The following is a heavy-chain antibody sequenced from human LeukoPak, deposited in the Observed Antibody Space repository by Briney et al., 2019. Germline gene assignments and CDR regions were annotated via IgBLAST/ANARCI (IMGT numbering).Heavy chain of an antibody. Sequence: ASVKVSCXASGYTFTGYYMHWVRQAPGQGLEWMGWINPNIGSTNYAQKFQGRVTMTRDTSISTAYMELSSLRSDDTAVYYCARDIPYYDFANWFDPWGQGTLVTVSS. D-gene: IGHD3-3*01. J-gene: IGHJ5*02. CDR2: INPNIGST. CDR1: GYTFTGYY. CDR3: ARDIPYYDFANWFDP. V-gene: IGHV1-2*02.